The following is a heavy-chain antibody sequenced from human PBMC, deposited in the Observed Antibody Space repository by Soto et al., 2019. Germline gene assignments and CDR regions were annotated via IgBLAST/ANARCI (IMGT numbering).Heavy chain of an antibody. J-gene: IGHJ4*02. Sequence: PSETLSLTCAVSGYSISSGYYWGWIRQPPGKELEWIGSIYHDGSTYYNPSLKSRVTISVDTSKNQFSLKLSSVTAADTAVYYCARVSGSYGHWGQGTLVTVSS. CDR3: ARVSGSYGH. CDR1: GYSISSGYY. D-gene: IGHD1-26*01. V-gene: IGHV4-38-2*01. CDR2: IYHDGST.